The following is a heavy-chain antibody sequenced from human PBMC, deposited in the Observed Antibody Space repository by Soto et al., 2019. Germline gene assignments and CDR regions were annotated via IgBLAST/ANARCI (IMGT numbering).Heavy chain of an antibody. V-gene: IGHV1-18*01. J-gene: IGHJ6*03. D-gene: IGHD2-2*01. CDR1: GYTFTIYG. CDR3: ARVGYCSSTSCYGSYYYYYMDV. CDR2: ISAYNGNT. Sequence: ASVKVSCTASGYTFTIYGISWVRQAPGQGLEWMGWISAYNGNTNYAQKLQGRVTMTTDTSTSTAYMELRSLRSDDTAVYYCARVGYCSSTSCYGSYYYYYMDVWGKGTTVTVSS.